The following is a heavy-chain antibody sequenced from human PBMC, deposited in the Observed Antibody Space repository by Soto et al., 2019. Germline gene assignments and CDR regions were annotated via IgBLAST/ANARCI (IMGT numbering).Heavy chain of an antibody. D-gene: IGHD2-2*01. CDR3: ARESLIVVVPAAYYYYMDV. V-gene: IGHV3-11*01. CDR2: ISSSGSTI. CDR1: GFTFSDYY. Sequence: QVQLVESGGGLVKPGGSLRLSCAASGFTFSDYYMSWIRQAPGKGLEWVSYISSSGSTIYYADSVKGRFTISRDNAKNSLYLKMNSLRAEDTAVYYCARESLIVVVPAAYYYYMDVWGKGTTVTVSS. J-gene: IGHJ6*03.